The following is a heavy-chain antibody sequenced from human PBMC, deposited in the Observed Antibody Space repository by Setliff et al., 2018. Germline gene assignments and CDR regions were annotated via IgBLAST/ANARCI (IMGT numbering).Heavy chain of an antibody. CDR2: INHSGST. Sequence: PSETLSLTCAVNGGSFSGYYWSWIRQPPGKGLEWIGEINHSGSTNYNPSLKSRVTISVDTSKNQFSLKLSSVTAADTAVYYCARVDNFWSGPIDYWGQGTLVTVPQ. D-gene: IGHD3-3*01. V-gene: IGHV4-34*01. CDR1: GGSFSGYY. CDR3: ARVDNFWSGPIDY. J-gene: IGHJ4*02.